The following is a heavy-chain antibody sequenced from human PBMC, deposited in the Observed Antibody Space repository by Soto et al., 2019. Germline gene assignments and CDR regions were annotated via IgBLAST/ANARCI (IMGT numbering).Heavy chain of an antibody. CDR2: INAGNGNT. CDR3: AREPSIAAVGIPLYSYYYMDV. J-gene: IGHJ6*03. V-gene: IGHV1-3*01. D-gene: IGHD6-13*01. Sequence: GASVKVSCKASGYTFTSYAMHWVRQAPGQRLEWMGWINAGNGNTKYSQKFQGRVTITADSSSSTAYMELTSLTSDDTAVYYCAREPSIAAVGIPLYSYYYMDVWGEGTAVTVSS. CDR1: GYTFTSYA.